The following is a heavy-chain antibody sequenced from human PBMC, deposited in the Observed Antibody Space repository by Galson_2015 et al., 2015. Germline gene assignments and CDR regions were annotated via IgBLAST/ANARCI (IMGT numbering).Heavy chain of an antibody. CDR1: GYTFTSYA. V-gene: IGHV1-3*01. Sequence: SCKASGYTFTSYAMHWVRQAPGQRLGWRGWINAGNGNTKYSQKFQGRVTITRDTSASTAYMELSSLRSEDTAVYYCARDAPWYYGSGSYLYWGQGTLVTVSS. J-gene: IGHJ4*02. CDR2: INAGNGNT. D-gene: IGHD3-10*01. CDR3: ARDAPWYYGSGSYLY.